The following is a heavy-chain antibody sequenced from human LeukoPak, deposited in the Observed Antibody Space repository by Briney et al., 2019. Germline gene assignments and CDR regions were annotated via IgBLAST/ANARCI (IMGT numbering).Heavy chain of an antibody. V-gene: IGHV4-59*08. CDR1: GGSISSYY. Sequence: PSETLSLTCTVSGGSISSYYWSWIRQPPGKGLEWIGYIYYSGSTNYNPSLKSRVTISVDTSKNQFSLKLSSVTAADTAVYYCARVKRSGYYCDYWGQGTLVTVSS. D-gene: IGHD3-3*01. J-gene: IGHJ4*02. CDR3: ARVKRSGYYCDY. CDR2: IYYSGST.